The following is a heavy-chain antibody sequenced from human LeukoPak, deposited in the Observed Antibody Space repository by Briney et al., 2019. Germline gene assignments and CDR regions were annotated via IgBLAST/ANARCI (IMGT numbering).Heavy chain of an antibody. V-gene: IGHV7-4-1*02. CDR1: GYTFTSYA. CDR2: INTNTGNP. J-gene: IGHJ4*02. D-gene: IGHD2-15*01. CDR3: AREDCSGGSCYRLDY. Sequence: ASVKVSCKASGYTFTSYAMNWVRQAPGQGLEWMGWINTNTGNPTYAQGFTGRFVFSLDTSVSTAYLQISSLKAEDTAVYYCAREDCSGGSCYRLDYRGQGTLVTVSS.